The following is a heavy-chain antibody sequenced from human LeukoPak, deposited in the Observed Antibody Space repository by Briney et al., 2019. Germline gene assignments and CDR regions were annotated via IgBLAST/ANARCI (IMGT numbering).Heavy chain of an antibody. CDR3: ARTPLPCRGGSCWFAP. J-gene: IGHJ5*02. Sequence: SVKVSCKASGGTFSSYAISWVRQAPGQGLEWMGRIIPIFGTANYAQKFQGRVTITTDESTSTAYMELSSLRSEDTAVYYCARTPLPCRGGSCWFAPGGQGTLVTVPS. CDR2: IIPIFGTA. D-gene: IGHD2-15*01. CDR1: GGTFSSYA. V-gene: IGHV1-69*05.